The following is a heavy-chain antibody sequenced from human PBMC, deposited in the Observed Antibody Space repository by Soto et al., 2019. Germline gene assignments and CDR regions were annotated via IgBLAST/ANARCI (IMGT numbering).Heavy chain of an antibody. CDR1: GFTFSSYW. Sequence: GGSLRLSCAASGFTFSSYWMHWVRQAPGKGLVWVSRINSDGSSTSYADSVKGRFTISRDISKNTLDLQMNSLRVEDTAVYYCSRAPRDAYYSDDWGQGTLVTVSS. D-gene: IGHD3-10*01. CDR3: SRAPRDAYYSDD. V-gene: IGHV3-74*01. J-gene: IGHJ4*02. CDR2: INSDGSST.